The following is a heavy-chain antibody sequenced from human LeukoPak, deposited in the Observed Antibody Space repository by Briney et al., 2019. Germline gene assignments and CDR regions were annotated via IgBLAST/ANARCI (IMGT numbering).Heavy chain of an antibody. J-gene: IGHJ4*02. CDR3: ARSRDGYISNFDY. CDR2: IYYRGNT. V-gene: IGHV4-39*01. CDR1: GGSISSSSFY. D-gene: IGHD5-24*01. Sequence: SETLSLTCTVSGGSISSSSFYWGWIRQPPGKGLEWIGSIYYRGNTYYNPSLKSRVTISVDTSKNQFSLKLSSVTAADTAVYYCARSRDGYISNFDYWGQGTLVTVSS.